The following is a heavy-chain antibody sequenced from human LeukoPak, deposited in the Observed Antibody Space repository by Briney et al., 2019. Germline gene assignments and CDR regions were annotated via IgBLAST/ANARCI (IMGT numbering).Heavy chain of an antibody. CDR3: ARHASSSSWYFSGYYYGMDV. CDR2: ICPGDSDT. V-gene: IGHV5-51*01. Sequence: GESLKISCKGSGYSFTNYSIAWVRQMPGKGLEWMGIICPGDSDTRYSPSFQGQVTISADKSISTAYLQWSSLKASDTAMYYCARHASSSSWYFSGYYYGMDVWGQGTTVTVSS. J-gene: IGHJ6*02. D-gene: IGHD6-13*01. CDR1: GYSFTNYS.